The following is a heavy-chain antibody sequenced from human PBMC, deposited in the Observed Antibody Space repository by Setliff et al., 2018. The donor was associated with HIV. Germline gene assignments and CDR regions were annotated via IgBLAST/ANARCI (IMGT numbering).Heavy chain of an antibody. CDR2: ISEYNGDT. J-gene: IGHJ6*03. V-gene: IGHV1-18*01. CDR3: ARDFSFNMDV. CDR1: GYTFTRYG. Sequence: ASVKVSCKASGYTFTRYGISWVRQAPGQGLEWMGWISEYNGDTKYAQKLQGRVTMIKDTSTSTAYRELRSLRSDDTAVYYCARDFSFNMDVWGKGTTVTVSS. D-gene: IGHD3-3*01.